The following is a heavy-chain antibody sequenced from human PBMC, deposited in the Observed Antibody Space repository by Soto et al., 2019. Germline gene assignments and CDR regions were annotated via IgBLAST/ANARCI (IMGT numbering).Heavy chain of an antibody. CDR3: ARFRLTIFGVVTGHYYYYGMYV. Sequence: SETLSLTCAVYGGSFSGYYWSWIRHPPGNGLEWIGEINHSGSTNYNPSLKSRVTISVDTSKNQFSLKLSSVTAADTAVYYFARFRLTIFGVVTGHYYYYGMYVWGQGTTVTVSS. D-gene: IGHD3-3*01. J-gene: IGHJ6*02. V-gene: IGHV4-34*01. CDR2: INHSGST. CDR1: GGSFSGYY.